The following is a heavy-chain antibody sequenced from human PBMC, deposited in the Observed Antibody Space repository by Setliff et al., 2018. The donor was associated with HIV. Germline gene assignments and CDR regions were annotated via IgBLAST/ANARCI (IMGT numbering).Heavy chain of an antibody. CDR3: ARAKATRQARPTNCFDP. J-gene: IGHJ5*02. CDR1: GYTFTSYY. D-gene: IGHD1-1*01. Sequence: ASVKVSCKASGYTFTSYYMHWVRQAPGQGLEWMGIINPSGGSTSYAQKFQGRVTMTRDTSTSTVYMELSSLRSEDTAVYYCARAKATRQARPTNCFDPWGQGTLVTVSS. CDR2: INPSGGST. V-gene: IGHV1-46*01.